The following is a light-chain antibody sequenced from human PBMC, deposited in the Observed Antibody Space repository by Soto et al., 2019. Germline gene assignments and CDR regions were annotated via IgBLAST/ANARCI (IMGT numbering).Light chain of an antibody. J-gene: IGKJ3*01. CDR1: QGLGGW. V-gene: IGKV1-12*01. CDR3: QQTHSLPLS. Sequence: IQMTQSPSSVSASVGDRVTMTCRARQGLGGWLAWYQQKPGKVPKLLIYATSSLHSGVPSRFSGSGSGTDFTLSISSLQPEDFATYYCQQTHSLPLSFGPGTKVDIK. CDR2: ATS.